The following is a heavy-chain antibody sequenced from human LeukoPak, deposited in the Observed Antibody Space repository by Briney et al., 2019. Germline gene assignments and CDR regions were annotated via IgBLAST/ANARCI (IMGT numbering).Heavy chain of an antibody. CDR3: AKGDKEMTAVTRNWFDP. J-gene: IGHJ5*02. CDR2: INSDGSNT. Sequence: GGSLRLSCVASGFTFSNYWMHWVRQAPGKGLVWVSRINSDGSNTRDADSVKGRFTISRDNAKNTLYLQMNSLRAEDTAVYYCAKGDKEMTAVTRNWFDPWGQGTLVTVSS. V-gene: IGHV3-74*01. CDR1: GFTFSNYW. D-gene: IGHD4-17*01.